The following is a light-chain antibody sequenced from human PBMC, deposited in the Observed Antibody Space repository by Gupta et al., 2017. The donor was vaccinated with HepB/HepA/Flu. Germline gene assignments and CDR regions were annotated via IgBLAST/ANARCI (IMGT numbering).Light chain of an antibody. Sequence: DIQMTQSPSSLSASVGDRVTITCRGSQSISSYLNWYQQKPGKAPKLLIYAASSLQSGVPSRFSGSGSGTDFTLTISRLQPEDFATYYCQQSDSTPITFGQGTRMEIK. V-gene: IGKV1-39*01. CDR3: QQSDSTPIT. J-gene: IGKJ5*01. CDR2: AAS. CDR1: QSISSY.